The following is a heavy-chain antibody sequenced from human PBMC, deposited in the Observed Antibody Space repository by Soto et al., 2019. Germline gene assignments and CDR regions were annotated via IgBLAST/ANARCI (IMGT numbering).Heavy chain of an antibody. V-gene: IGHV3-7*01. CDR2: IKQDGSEK. CDR3: ARDMEVVAFDI. D-gene: IGHD3-10*01. J-gene: IGHJ3*02. Sequence: GGSLRLSCAASGFTFSGYWMSWVRQAPGKGLEWVANIKQDGSEKYYVDSVKGRFTISRDNAKNSLYLQMNSLRAEDTAVYYCARDMEVVAFDIWGQGTMVTVSS. CDR1: GFTFSGYW.